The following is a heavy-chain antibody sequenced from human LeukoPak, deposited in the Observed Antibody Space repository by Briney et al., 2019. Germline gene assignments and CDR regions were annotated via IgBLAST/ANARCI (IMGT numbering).Heavy chain of an antibody. J-gene: IGHJ4*02. CDR2: INQDGSET. Sequence: GGSLRLSCAASGFTFSSHWMSWVRQAPGKGLEWVANINQDGSETQYVDSVKGRFTISRDNAKNSLYLQMNSLRAEDTAVYYCARDRGDRDNYYDSSGYYEDYWGQGTLVTVSS. CDR1: GFTFSSHW. D-gene: IGHD3-22*01. V-gene: IGHV3-7*01. CDR3: ARDRGDRDNYYDSSGYYEDY.